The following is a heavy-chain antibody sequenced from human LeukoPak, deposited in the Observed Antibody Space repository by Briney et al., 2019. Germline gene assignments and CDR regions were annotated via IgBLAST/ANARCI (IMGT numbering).Heavy chain of an antibody. Sequence: PSETLSLTCTVSGGSISGSNNYWDWIRQAPGKGLEWIGSVYESGSTYYNPSLKSRVTISVDTSKNQFSLRLSSVTAADTALYYCARGYGPNTSGWDYWGQGTLVTVSS. D-gene: IGHD6-19*01. V-gene: IGHV4-39*07. CDR2: VYESGST. J-gene: IGHJ4*02. CDR3: ARGYGPNTSGWDY. CDR1: GGSISGSNNY.